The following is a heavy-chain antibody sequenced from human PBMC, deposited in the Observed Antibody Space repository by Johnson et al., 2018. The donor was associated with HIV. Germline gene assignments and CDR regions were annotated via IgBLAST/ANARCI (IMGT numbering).Heavy chain of an antibody. CDR3: ARGISQPYYNFWSGYHYPDAFDI. CDR2: IRYDGSNK. D-gene: IGHD3-3*01. CDR1: GFTFSSYG. V-gene: IGHV3-33*01. J-gene: IGHJ3*02. Sequence: QMQLVESGGGVVHPGKSLRLSCVGSGFTFSSYGMHWVRQAPGEGLDWVAFIRYDGSNKYYADSVKGRFTISRDNSKNTLYLQMNSLRVEDTAVYYCARGISQPYYNFWSGYHYPDAFDIWGQGTMVTVSS.